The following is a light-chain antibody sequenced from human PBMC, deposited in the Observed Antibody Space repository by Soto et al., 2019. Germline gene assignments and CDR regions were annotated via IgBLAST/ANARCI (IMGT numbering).Light chain of an antibody. J-gene: IGKJ1*01. CDR3: HQYNSSPM. V-gene: IGKV1-5*03. CDR1: QSISSW. Sequence: DIQMTQSPSTLSASVGDRVTITCRASQSISSWLAWYQQKPGKAPKLLRDKASSLESGVPSRFSGSGYGTEYTLTISSLQPDDFSIYDCHQYNSSPMFGQGTKVEIK. CDR2: KAS.